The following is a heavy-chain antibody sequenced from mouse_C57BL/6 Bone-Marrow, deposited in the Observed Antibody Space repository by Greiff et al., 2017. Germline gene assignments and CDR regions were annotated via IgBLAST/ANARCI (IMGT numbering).Heavy chain of an antibody. CDR2: INSDGGST. CDR1: EYEFPSHD. V-gene: IGHV5-2*01. Sequence: EVQLQESGGGLVQPGESLKLSCESNEYEFPSHDMSWVRKTPEKRLELVAAINSDGGSTYYPDTMERRFIISRDNTKKTLYLQRSSLRSEDTALYYCARQSTMITTGAMDYWGQGTSVTVSS. D-gene: IGHD2-4*01. CDR3: ARQSTMITTGAMDY. J-gene: IGHJ4*01.